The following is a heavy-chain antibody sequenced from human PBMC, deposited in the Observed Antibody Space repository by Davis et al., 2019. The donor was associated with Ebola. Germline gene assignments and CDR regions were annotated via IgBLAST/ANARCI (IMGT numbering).Heavy chain of an antibody. V-gene: IGHV3-23*01. D-gene: IGHD1-26*01. CDR1: GFVFRNYV. CDR3: AKDTSNIWFDI. CDR2: LGTSSDT. Sequence: GESLNISCPASGFVFRNYVMSWVRQAPGKGLEWVSTLGTSSDTYYADSVKGRFTISRDNSKNTLYLQMNGLGVEDTAIYYCAKDTSNIWFDIWGQGTNVTVSS. J-gene: IGHJ3*02.